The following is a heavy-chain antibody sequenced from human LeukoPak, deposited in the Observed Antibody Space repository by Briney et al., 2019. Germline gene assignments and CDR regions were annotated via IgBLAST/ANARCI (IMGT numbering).Heavy chain of an antibody. CDR2: IDTSSGTI. CDR1: GFTFSGYS. Sequence: GSLILSCVASGFTFSGYSMKWVRRPPGKGLEGISYIDTSSGTIYHADSVKGRFSTSRDNAKNSVYLQMNSLRADDTAMYYCVRGGLDHWGQGALVTVSS. D-gene: IGHD5-12*01. V-gene: IGHV3-48*04. J-gene: IGHJ4*02. CDR3: VRGGLDH.